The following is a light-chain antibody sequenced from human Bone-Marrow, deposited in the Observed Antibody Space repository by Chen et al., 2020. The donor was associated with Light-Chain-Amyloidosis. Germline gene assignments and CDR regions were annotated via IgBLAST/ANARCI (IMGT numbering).Light chain of an antibody. CDR1: SSDVGGDNH. Sequence: QSALTHPASVSGSPGQSITISCTGTSSDVGGDNHVSWYQQHSNKAPNLMIYEVTNRPSWVPDRFSGSKSDNTASLTISGLQTEYEADYFCSSYTITNTLVFGSGTRVTVL. CDR2: EVT. J-gene: IGLJ1*01. CDR3: SSYTITNTLV. V-gene: IGLV2-14*01.